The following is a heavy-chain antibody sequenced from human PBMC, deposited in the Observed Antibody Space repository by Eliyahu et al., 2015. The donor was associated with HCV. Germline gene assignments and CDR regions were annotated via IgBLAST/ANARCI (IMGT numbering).Heavy chain of an antibody. CDR3: ASGGGGIAVAGTGGWFDP. J-gene: IGHJ5*02. D-gene: IGHD6-19*01. CDR1: GGPIXTYX. CDR2: IYYSGSA. Sequence: QVQLQESGPGLVKPSETLSLTCSVPGGPIXTYXWSWXRAPPGKGLEWIGYIYYSGSANYNPSLKSRVTISVDTSKNQFSLKLXSVTAADTAVYYCASGGGGIAVAGTGGWFDPWGQGSLVTVSS. V-gene: IGHV4-59*01.